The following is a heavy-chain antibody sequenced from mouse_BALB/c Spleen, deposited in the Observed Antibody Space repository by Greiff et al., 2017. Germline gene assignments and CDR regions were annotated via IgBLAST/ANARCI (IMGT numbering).Heavy chain of an antibody. J-gene: IGHJ1*01. CDR2: IYPGSGST. Sequence: LKQPGSELVWPGASVKLSCKASGYTFTSYWMHWVKQRPGQGLEWIGNIYPGSGSTNYDEKFKSKATLTVDTSSSTAYMQLSSLTSEDSAVYYCTSIYYGRGHWYFDVWGAGTTVTVSS. D-gene: IGHD2-1*01. V-gene: IGHV1S22*01. CDR3: TSIYYGRGHWYFDV. CDR1: GYTFTSYW.